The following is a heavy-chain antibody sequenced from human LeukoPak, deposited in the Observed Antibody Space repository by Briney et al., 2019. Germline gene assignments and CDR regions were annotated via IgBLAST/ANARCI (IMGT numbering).Heavy chain of an antibody. Sequence: SETLSLTCTVSGGSISSGGYYWSWIRQHPGKGLEWIGYIYYSGSTYYNPSLKSRVTISVDTSKNQFSLKLSSVTAADTAVYYCARGPPMTTVTKFDYGRQGTLVTVSS. J-gene: IGHJ4*02. D-gene: IGHD4-11*01. CDR3: ARGPPMTTVTKFDY. V-gene: IGHV4-31*03. CDR2: IYYSGST. CDR1: GGSISSGGYY.